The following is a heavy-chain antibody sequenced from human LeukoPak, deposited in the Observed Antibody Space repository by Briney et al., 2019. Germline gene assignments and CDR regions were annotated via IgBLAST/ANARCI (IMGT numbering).Heavy chain of an antibody. D-gene: IGHD3-10*02. CDR1: GYTFTSYY. J-gene: IGHJ5*02. V-gene: IGHV1-46*01. CDR3: ARTTLFGELYNWFDP. Sequence: ASVKVSCKASGYTFTSYYMHWVRQAPGQGLEWMGIINPSGGSTSYAQKFQGRVTMTRDTSTSTVYMELGSLRSEDTAVYYCARTTLFGELYNWFDPWGQGTLVTVSS. CDR2: INPSGGST.